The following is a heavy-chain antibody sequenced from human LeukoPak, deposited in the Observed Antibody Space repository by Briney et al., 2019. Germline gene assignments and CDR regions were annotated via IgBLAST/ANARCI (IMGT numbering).Heavy chain of an antibody. CDR2: IKQDGSEK. CDR1: GFTFSSYW. J-gene: IGHJ5*02. CDR3: ARDPGYCSRTSCPLNNWFPP. Sequence: GGSLRLSCAASGFTFSSYWMSWVRQAPGKGLEWVANIKQDGSEKYYVDSAKGRFTISRDNAKNSLYLQMNSLRAEDTAVYYCARDPGYCSRTSCPLNNWFPPCGQGTLVIASS. V-gene: IGHV3-7*01. D-gene: IGHD2-2*03.